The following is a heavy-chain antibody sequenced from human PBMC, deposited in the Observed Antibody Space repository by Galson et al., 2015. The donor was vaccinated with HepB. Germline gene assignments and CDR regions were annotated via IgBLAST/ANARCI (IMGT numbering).Heavy chain of an antibody. CDR3: ARSPDYGSGSYYNY. CDR1: GGTFSSYA. V-gene: IGHV1-69*13. J-gene: IGHJ4*02. D-gene: IGHD3-10*01. Sequence: SVKVSCKASGGTFSSYAISWVRQAPGQGLEWMGGIIPIFGTANYAQKFQGRVTITADESTSTAYMELSSLRSEDTAVYYCARSPDYGSGSYYNYWGQGTLVTVSS. CDR2: IIPIFGTA.